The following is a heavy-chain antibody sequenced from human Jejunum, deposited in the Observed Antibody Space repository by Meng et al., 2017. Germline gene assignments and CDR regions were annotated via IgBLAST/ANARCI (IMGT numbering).Heavy chain of an antibody. Sequence: EGQVLGAGGGWVHPGGSLRLSCVGSGFSFTYAMSWVRQAPGKGLEWVSGIPTDGDDKHYAESVKGRFAISRDNSKNTLYLQLNSLRADDTAVYYCAKDKVYNDGIWDFDLWGRGTLVTVSS. CDR1: GFSFTYA. V-gene: IGHV3-23*01. CDR3: AKDKVYNDGIWDFDL. J-gene: IGHJ2*01. CDR2: IPTDGDDK. D-gene: IGHD1-14*01.